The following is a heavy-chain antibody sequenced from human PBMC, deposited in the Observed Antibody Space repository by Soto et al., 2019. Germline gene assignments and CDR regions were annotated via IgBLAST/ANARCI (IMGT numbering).Heavy chain of an antibody. J-gene: IGHJ3*02. CDR1: GFTFSSYA. CDR2: IYYSGTT. CDR3: ARTYDGSGPNSGGYGFDI. Sequence: PGGSLRLSCAASGFTFSSYAMSWVRQAPGKGLEWIAYIYYSGTTNYNPSLKSRVTISVDTSKNQFSLKLNSVTAADTAVYYCARTYDGSGPNSGGYGFDIWGQGTMVTVPS. D-gene: IGHD3-22*01. V-gene: IGHV4-59*01.